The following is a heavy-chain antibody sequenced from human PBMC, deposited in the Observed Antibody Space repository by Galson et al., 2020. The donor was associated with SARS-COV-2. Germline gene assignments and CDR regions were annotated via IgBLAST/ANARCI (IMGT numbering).Heavy chain of an antibody. D-gene: IGHD3-9*01. Sequence: SETLSLTCAVPGGSISSSNWWSWVRQPPGKWLEWIGEIYHSGSTNYNPSLKSRVTISVDKSKNQFSLKLSSVTAADTAVYYCAATYYDILTGYYKLVAFDVCGQGTMVTVSS. V-gene: IGHV4-4*02. J-gene: IGHJ3*01. CDR2: IYHSGST. CDR3: AATYYDILTGYYKLVAFDV. CDR1: GGSISSSNW.